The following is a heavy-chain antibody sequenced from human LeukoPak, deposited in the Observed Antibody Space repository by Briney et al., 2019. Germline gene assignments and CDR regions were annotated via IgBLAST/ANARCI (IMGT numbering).Heavy chain of an antibody. D-gene: IGHD2-2*01. J-gene: IGHJ5*02. Sequence: SETLSLTCTVSGGSISSYYWSWIRQPAGKGLEWIGYIYYSGSTNYNPSLKSRVTISVDTSKNQFSLKLSSVTAADTAVYYCARDVVPAASWFDPWGQGTLVTVSS. V-gene: IGHV4-59*01. CDR2: IYYSGST. CDR3: ARDVVPAASWFDP. CDR1: GGSISSYY.